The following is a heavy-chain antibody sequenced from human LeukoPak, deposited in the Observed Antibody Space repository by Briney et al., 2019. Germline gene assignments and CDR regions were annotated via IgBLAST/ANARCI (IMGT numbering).Heavy chain of an antibody. J-gene: IGHJ5*02. Sequence: GGSLRLSCAASGFTFSSYAMSWVRQAPGKGLEWVSAIHTSGDTCYADSVKGRFTISRDTSKNTLYLQINNLRVEDTAVYYCIVFGDSNHWGQGTLVTVSS. CDR3: IVFGDSNH. CDR1: GFTFSSYA. V-gene: IGHV3-23*01. D-gene: IGHD4-17*01. CDR2: IHTSGDT.